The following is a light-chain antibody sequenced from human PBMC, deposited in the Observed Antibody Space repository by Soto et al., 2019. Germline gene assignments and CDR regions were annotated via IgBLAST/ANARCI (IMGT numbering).Light chain of an antibody. V-gene: IGKV3-15*01. Sequence: EMVVTQSPATLSVSPGERATLSCRASQDVSSNLAWYQQKPGQAPRLLIYGASTRATGTPARFSGSGSGPEFTLTISSLPSEDYAVYFCQQYIRWPLTFGGGTKVEIK. J-gene: IGKJ4*01. CDR2: GAS. CDR1: QDVSSN. CDR3: QQYIRWPLT.